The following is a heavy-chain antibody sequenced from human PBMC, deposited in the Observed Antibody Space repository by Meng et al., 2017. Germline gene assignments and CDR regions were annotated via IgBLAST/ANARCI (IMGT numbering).Heavy chain of an antibody. CDR3: ARAIAASGTGRFDY. CDR2: INAGNSDT. Sequence: QCQFGKSGAGVKKPGASVKVSCKASGYTFTTYAIHWVRQAPGQRLEWMGWINAGNSDTKYSQKLQGRVTITRDTSASTVYMEVSSLRSEDTGVYYCARAIAASGTGRFDYWGQGTLVTVSS. J-gene: IGHJ4*02. D-gene: IGHD6-13*01. V-gene: IGHV1-3*01. CDR1: GYTFTTYA.